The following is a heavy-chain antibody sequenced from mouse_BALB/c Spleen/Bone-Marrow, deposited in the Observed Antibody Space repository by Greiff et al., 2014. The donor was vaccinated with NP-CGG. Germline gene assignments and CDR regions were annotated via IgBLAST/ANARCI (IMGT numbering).Heavy chain of an antibody. J-gene: IGHJ4*01. CDR1: GYAFTNYL. D-gene: IGHD4-1*01. V-gene: IGHV1-54*01. CDR3: ARCLTGTSALDF. Sequence: QVQLQQSGAELVRPGTSVKVSCKASGYAFTNYLIEWVKQRPGQGLEWIGVINPGSGGTNYNEKFRGKATLTADKSSSTAYMQLSSLTSDDFAVYFCARCLTGTSALDFWGQGTSVTVSS. CDR2: INPGSGGT.